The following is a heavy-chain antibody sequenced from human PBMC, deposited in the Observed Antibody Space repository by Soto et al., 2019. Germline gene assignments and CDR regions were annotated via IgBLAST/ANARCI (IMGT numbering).Heavy chain of an antibody. J-gene: IGHJ4*02. CDR2: INTGDGNR. CDR1: GNTFSNYV. D-gene: IGHD3-3*01. V-gene: IGHV1-3*04. Sequence: ASVKVSCKASGNTFSNYVIHWVRQAPGQSLEWMGWINTGDGNRKYSQKFQGRVTITTDTPASTVYMELSSLRSEDTAVYYCVRRPPYYDFWSGVDYWGQGTLFTVAS. CDR3: VRRPPYYDFWSGVDY.